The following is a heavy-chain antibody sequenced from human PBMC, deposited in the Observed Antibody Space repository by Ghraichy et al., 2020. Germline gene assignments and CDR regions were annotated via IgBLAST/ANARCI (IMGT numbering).Heavy chain of an antibody. D-gene: IGHD4-17*01. CDR2: IYYSGST. Sequence: SEPLSLTCTVSGGSISRYYWSWLLQPQGKGLEWIGYIYYSGSTNYNPSLKSRVTISVDTSKNQFSLKLSSVTAADTAVYYCARLYGDYVGSENWFDPWGQGTLVTVSS. V-gene: IGHV4-59*08. CDR1: GGSISRYY. J-gene: IGHJ5*02. CDR3: ARLYGDYVGSENWFDP.